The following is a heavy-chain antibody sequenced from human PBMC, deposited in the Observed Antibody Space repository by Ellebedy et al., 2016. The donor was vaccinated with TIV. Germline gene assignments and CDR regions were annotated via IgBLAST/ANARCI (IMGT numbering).Heavy chain of an antibody. CDR1: GGSFSTTGYY. Sequence: MPSETLSLTCTISGGSFSTTGYYWVWLRQYPGKGLEWLGSIYYSGSTFYNTSVRIRVTISVDTSKNQFSLKLNSVTAADTAVYYCAAGPSGWNFYWGQGALVTVSS. J-gene: IGHJ4*02. CDR2: IYYSGST. V-gene: IGHV4-39*01. CDR3: AAGPSGWNFY. D-gene: IGHD6-19*01.